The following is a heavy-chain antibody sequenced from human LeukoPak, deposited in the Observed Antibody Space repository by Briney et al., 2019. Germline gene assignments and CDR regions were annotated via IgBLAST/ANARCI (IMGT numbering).Heavy chain of an antibody. J-gene: IGHJ4*02. V-gene: IGHV3-7*01. CDR2: IKQDGSEK. Sequence: GGSLRLSCAASGFTFSSYGMHCVREAPGKGLEWVANIKQDGSEKYYVDSVKGRFTISRDNAKNSLYLQMNSLRAEDTAVYYCAREDVGATKAIIDYWGQGTLVTVSS. CDR3: AREDVGATKAIIDY. CDR1: GFTFSSYG. D-gene: IGHD1-26*01.